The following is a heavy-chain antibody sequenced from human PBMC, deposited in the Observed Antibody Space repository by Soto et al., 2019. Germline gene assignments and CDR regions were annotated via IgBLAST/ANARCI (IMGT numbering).Heavy chain of an antibody. CDR3: ARDRVEMATTDYFDY. Sequence: AVKVSCKASGGTFSSYAISWVRQAPGQGLEWMGGIIPIFGTANYAQKFQGRVTITADESTSTAYMELSSLRSEDTAVYYCARDRVEMATTDYFDYWGQGTLVTVSS. V-gene: IGHV1-69*13. D-gene: IGHD5-12*01. CDR1: GGTFSSYA. CDR2: IIPIFGTA. J-gene: IGHJ4*02.